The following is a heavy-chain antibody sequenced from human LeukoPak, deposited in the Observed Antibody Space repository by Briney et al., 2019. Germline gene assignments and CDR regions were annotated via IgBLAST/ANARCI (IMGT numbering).Heavy chain of an antibody. CDR3: ARVQPDASDI. CDR2: IYTSGST. CDR1: GASISSNY. J-gene: IGHJ3*02. V-gene: IGHV4-4*07. D-gene: IGHD1-14*01. Sequence: SSETLSFTCTVSGASISSNYWSWLRQPAGKGLEWIGRIYTSGSTNYNPSLKSRVTMSVDTSKNQFSLKLSSVTAADTAVYYCARVQPDASDIWGQGTMVTVSS.